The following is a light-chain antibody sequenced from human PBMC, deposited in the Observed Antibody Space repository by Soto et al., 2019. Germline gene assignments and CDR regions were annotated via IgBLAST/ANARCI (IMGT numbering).Light chain of an antibody. CDR2: EVS. J-gene: IGLJ1*01. Sequence: QSALTQPASVSGSAGQSITISCTGTSSDVGAHNFVSWYQQHPGKAPKLMIYEVSNRPSGVSDRFSGSKSGNTASLTISGLQAEDEADYYCNSYTNTAARLFGTGTKVTVL. CDR3: NSYTNTAARL. V-gene: IGLV2-14*01. CDR1: SSDVGAHNF.